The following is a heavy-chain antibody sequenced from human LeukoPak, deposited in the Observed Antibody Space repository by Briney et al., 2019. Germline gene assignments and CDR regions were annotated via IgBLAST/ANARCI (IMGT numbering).Heavy chain of an antibody. CDR3: AKDGSDVRGGGYYGMDV. V-gene: IGHV3-9*01. J-gene: IGHJ6*02. CDR2: ISWNSGSI. CDR1: GFTFDEYA. Sequence: PGGSLRLSCAASGFTFDEYAMHWVRQAPGKGLEGVSGISWNSGSIGYADSVKGRFTISRDNAKNSLYLQMNSLRAEDTALYYCAKDGSDVRGGGYYGMDVWGQGTTVTVSS. D-gene: IGHD3-10*02.